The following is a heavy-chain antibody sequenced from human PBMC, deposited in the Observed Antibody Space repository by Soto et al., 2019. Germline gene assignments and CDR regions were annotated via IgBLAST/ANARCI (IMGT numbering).Heavy chain of an antibody. CDR3: SADHPHTAIGWQV. J-gene: IGHJ6*02. CDR1: GFDFGSFG. V-gene: IGHV1-58*02. CDR2: IVVASGRT. Sequence: SVKVSCKASGFDFGSFGIQFLRQTRGRGLEWIGWIVVASGRTNYARQFQGRVAFSRDMSSTTAYMDLYDLKSDDTAVYFCSADHPHTAIGWQVWGQGTTVTVSS.